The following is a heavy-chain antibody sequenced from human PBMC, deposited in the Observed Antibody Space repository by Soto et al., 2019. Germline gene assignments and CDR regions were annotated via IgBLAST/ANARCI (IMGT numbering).Heavy chain of an antibody. CDR3: ARDVLLWFGDSDYYYYGMDV. J-gene: IGHJ6*02. D-gene: IGHD3-10*01. Sequence: SAKVCCKASGGTIDSYAMSWVRQDPEQGLEWMGGIIPIFGTANYAQKFQGRVTITADESTSTAYMELSSLRSEDTAVYSCARDVLLWFGDSDYYYYGMDVWGQGTTVTVSS. V-gene: IGHV1-69*13. CDR1: GGTIDSYA. CDR2: IIPIFGTA.